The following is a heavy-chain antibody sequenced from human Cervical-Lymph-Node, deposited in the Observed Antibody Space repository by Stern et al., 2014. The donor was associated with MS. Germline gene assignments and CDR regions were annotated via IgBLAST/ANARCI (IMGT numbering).Heavy chain of an antibody. CDR3: AKHRWELPFAFDI. V-gene: IGHV3-23*04. D-gene: IGHD3-10*01. CDR2: ISGSGSNT. J-gene: IGHJ3*02. Sequence: EVQLVESGGGLVQPGGSLRLSCVASGFTFTTYAMNWVRQAPGKGLEWVSVISGSGSNTYYADSVNGRLIISRANSNTPQNLHMQNLRAEDTAIYFCAKHRWELPFAFDIWGQGTTVIVSS. CDR1: GFTFTTYA.